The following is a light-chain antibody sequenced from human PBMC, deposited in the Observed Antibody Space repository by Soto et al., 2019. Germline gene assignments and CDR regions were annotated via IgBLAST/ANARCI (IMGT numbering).Light chain of an antibody. Sequence: IQMTQSPSSLSASVGDRVNITCRASQDMRKDLGWYQQKPGKVPQPLIYYASTLQSGVPSRFSGSGSGTEFTLTISSLQSGDSATYFCQQYSSYPVSFGQGTRLEIK. CDR1: QDMRKD. CDR2: YAS. V-gene: IGKV1-17*01. J-gene: IGKJ5*01. CDR3: QQYSSYPVS.